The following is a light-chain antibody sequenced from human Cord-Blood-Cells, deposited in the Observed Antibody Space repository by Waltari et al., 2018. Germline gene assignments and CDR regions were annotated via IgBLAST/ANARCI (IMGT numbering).Light chain of an antibody. J-gene: IGLJ3*02. V-gene: IGLV2-14*03. CDR2: DVS. CDR1: CSDVGGYNY. CDR3: SSYTSSSTWV. Sequence: QSALTQPASVSGSPGQSITISCPGTCSDVGGYNYVSWYQHHPGKAPKLMIYDVSTRPSGVSKLVSGSKSGNTASLTISGLQAEDEADYYCSSYTSSSTWVFGGGTKLTVL.